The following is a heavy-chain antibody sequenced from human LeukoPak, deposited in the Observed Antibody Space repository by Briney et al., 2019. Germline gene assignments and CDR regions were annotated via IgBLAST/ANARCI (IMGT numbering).Heavy chain of an antibody. V-gene: IGHV4-38-2*02. CDR1: GYSISSGYY. D-gene: IGHD3-9*01. CDR3: AKGRKDFDTNLGPFDS. CDR2: IYHSGST. Sequence: SETLSLTCTVSGYSISSGYYWGWIRQPPGKGLEWIGSIYHSGSTIYNPSLKSRVTISVGTSKTQFSLKVTSVTTADTAVYYCAKGRKDFDTNLGPFDSWGQGILVTVSS. J-gene: IGHJ4*02.